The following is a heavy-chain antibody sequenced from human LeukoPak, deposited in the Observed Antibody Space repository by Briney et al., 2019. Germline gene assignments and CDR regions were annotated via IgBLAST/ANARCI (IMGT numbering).Heavy chain of an antibody. CDR2: IYPGDFDT. CDR1: GYSFTNYW. D-gene: IGHD5-12*01. CDR3: ASGGKTWLVDY. Sequence: GESLTISCKGSGYSFTNYWIGWVRQMPGKGLEWMGIIYPGDFDTIYNPSFQGQVTISADKSISTAYLQWTSLKASDTAMYYCASGGKTWLVDYWGQGTLVTVSS. V-gene: IGHV5-51*03. J-gene: IGHJ4*02.